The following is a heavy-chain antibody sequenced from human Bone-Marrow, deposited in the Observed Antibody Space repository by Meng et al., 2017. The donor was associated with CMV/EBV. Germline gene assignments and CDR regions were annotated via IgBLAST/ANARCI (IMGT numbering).Heavy chain of an antibody. V-gene: IGHV1-69*05. Sequence: SVKVSCKASGGTFSSYAISWVRQAPGQGLEWMGGIIPIFGTANCAQKFQGRVTITTDESTSTAYMELSSLRSEDTAVYYCARRSSSLERRPHYYYYYGMDVWGQGTTVTVSS. CDR2: IIPIFGTA. D-gene: IGHD6-6*01. CDR1: GGTFSSYA. J-gene: IGHJ6*02. CDR3: ARRSSSLERRPHYYYYYGMDV.